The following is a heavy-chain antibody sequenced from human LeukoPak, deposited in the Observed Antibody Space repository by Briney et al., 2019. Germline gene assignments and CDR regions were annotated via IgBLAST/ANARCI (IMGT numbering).Heavy chain of an antibody. V-gene: IGHV1-8*01. D-gene: IGHD6-13*01. CDR3: ASGLAAAGTPGMDV. CDR2: MNPNSGNT. CDR1: GYTFTSYD. Sequence: ASVKVSCKASGYTFTSYDINWVRQATGQGLEWMGWMNPNSGNTGYAQKFQGRVTMTRNTSISTAYMELSSLRSEDTAVNYCASGLAAAGTPGMDVWGQGTTVTVSS. J-gene: IGHJ6*02.